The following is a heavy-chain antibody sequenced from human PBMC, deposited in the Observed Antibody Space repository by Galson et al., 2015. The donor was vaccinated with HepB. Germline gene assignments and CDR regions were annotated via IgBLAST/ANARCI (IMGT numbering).Heavy chain of an antibody. CDR1: GYTFTNYG. J-gene: IGHJ4*02. CDR3: ARSSPWSGYFPSPDH. CDR2: INAGNGVT. V-gene: IGHV1-3*01. D-gene: IGHD3-3*01. Sequence: SVKVSCKASGYTFTNYGMHWVRQAPGQRLEWMGWINAGNGVTKYSQKFQGRVTITSDTSASTAYMELNSLRSEDTAVYYCARSSPWSGYFPSPDHWGQGTLVTVSS.